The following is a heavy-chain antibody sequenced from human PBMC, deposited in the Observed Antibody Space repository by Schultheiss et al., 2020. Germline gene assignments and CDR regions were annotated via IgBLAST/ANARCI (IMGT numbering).Heavy chain of an antibody. CDR1: GFIFSRYA. D-gene: IGHD3-16*01. Sequence: GGSLRLSCAASGFIFSRYAMSWVRQAPGKGLEWVSAISGSGGSTYYADSVKGRFTISRDNTKNALYLQMNSLRAEDTAVYYCARGLTFFDSWGQGTLVTVSS. CDR2: ISGSGGST. V-gene: IGHV3-23*01. CDR3: ARGLTFFDS. J-gene: IGHJ4*02.